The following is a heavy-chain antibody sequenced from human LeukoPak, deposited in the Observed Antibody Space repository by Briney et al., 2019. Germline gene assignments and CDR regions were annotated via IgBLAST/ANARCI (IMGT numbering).Heavy chain of an antibody. CDR1: GFTFSSYG. V-gene: IGHV3-30*02. Sequence: GGSLRLSCAASGFTFSSYGMHWVRQAPGKGLEWVAFIRYDGSNKHYADSVKGRFTISRDNSKNALYLQMNSLTAEDTGVYYCANRVAQHDSWGQGTLVTVSS. J-gene: IGHJ5*02. CDR3: ANRVAQHDS. D-gene: IGHD3-16*01. CDR2: IRYDGSNK.